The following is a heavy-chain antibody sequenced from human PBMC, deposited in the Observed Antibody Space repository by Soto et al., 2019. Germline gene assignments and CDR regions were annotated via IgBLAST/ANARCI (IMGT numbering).Heavy chain of an antibody. J-gene: IGHJ5*02. Sequence: TSETLSLTCTVSGGSISSYYWSWIRQPPGKGLEWIGYIYYSGSTNYNPSLKSRVTISVDTSKNQFSLKLSSVTAADTAVYYCAKGGSYLVSWFDPWGQGTLVTVSS. CDR1: GGSISSYY. CDR3: AKGGSYLVSWFDP. V-gene: IGHV4-59*01. CDR2: IYYSGST. D-gene: IGHD1-26*01.